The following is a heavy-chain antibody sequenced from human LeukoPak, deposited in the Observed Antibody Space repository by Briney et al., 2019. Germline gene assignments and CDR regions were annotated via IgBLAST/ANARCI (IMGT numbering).Heavy chain of an antibody. CDR3: AKDLQWLVEIAEYYFDY. CDR1: GFTFSSYA. CDR2: ISGSGGST. J-gene: IGHJ4*02. V-gene: IGHV3-23*01. D-gene: IGHD6-19*01. Sequence: QSGGSLRLSCAASGFTFSSYAMSWVRQAPGKGLEWVSAISGSGGSTYYADSVKGRFTISRDNSKNTLYLQMNSLRAEDTAVYYCAKDLQWLVEIAEYYFDYWGQGTLVTVSS.